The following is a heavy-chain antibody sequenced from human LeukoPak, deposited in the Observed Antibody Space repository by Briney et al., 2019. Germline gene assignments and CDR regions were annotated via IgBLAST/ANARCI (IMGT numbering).Heavy chain of an antibody. Sequence: GGSLRLSCAGSGFTFSSYTMNWVRQAPGRGLEWVSSISSSATYIYYADSVRGRFTISRDDAKNSLFLHMNSLRAEDTAVYYCATWDDYGDYVAFEYWGQGTLVTVSS. J-gene: IGHJ4*02. CDR3: ATWDDYGDYVAFEY. V-gene: IGHV3-21*01. CDR1: GFTFSSYT. D-gene: IGHD4-17*01. CDR2: ISSSATYI.